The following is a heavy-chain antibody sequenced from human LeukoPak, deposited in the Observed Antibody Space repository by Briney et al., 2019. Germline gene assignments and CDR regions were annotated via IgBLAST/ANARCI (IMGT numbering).Heavy chain of an antibody. CDR2: IIPIFGTA. V-gene: IGHV1-69*13. CDR1: GGTFSSYA. Sequence: SVKVSCKASGGTFSSYAISWVRQAPGQGLEWMGGIIPIFGTANYAQKFQGRVTITADESTSTAYMELSSLRSEDTAVYYCARDAPSDVVVPAALKYYYYGMDVWGQGTMVTVSS. J-gene: IGHJ6*02. CDR3: ARDAPSDVVVPAALKYYYYGMDV. D-gene: IGHD2-2*01.